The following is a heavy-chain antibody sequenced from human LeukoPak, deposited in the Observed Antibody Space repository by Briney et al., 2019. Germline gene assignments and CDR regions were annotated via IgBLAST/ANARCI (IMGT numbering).Heavy chain of an antibody. CDR3: ARDQGGGIVVVPAAMSAFDI. V-gene: IGHV1-2*02. D-gene: IGHD2-2*01. CDR1: GYTFTGYY. Sequence: ASVKVSCKASGYTFTGYYMHWVRQAPGQGLEWLGWINPNSGGTNYAQKFQGRVTMTRDTSISTAYMELSRLRSDDTAVYYCARDQGGGIVVVPAAMSAFDIWGQGKMVTVSS. J-gene: IGHJ3*02. CDR2: INPNSGGT.